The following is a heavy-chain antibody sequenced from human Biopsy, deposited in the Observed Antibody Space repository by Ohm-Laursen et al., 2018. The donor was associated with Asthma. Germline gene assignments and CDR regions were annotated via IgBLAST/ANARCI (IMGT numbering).Heavy chain of an antibody. CDR3: ARASGTWSQSGPHYFDR. Sequence: PSDTLSLTCTVSPGSINDYYWNWIRQFPGKGLEWIGYVHSTGSTRFNPSLKSRVTISVDTSVDQVSLKLTSVTAADTAIYFCARASGTWSQSGPHYFDRWGQGTLVTVSS. D-gene: IGHD1-1*01. V-gene: IGHV4-59*07. CDR1: PGSINDYY. CDR2: VHSTGST. J-gene: IGHJ5*02.